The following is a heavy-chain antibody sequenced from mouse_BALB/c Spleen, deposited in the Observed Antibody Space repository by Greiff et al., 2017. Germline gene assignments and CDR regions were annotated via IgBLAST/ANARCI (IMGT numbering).Heavy chain of an antibody. CDR3: AREVTGTVDY. V-gene: IGHV1-7*01. CDR1: GYTFTSYW. Sequence: QVQLKESGAELAKPGASVKMSCKASGYTFTSYWMHWVKQRPGQGLEWIGYINPSTGYTEYNQKFKDKATLTADKSSSTAYMQLSSLTSEDSAVYYCAREVTGTVDYWGQGTTLTVSS. CDR2: INPSTGYT. D-gene: IGHD4-1*01. J-gene: IGHJ2*01.